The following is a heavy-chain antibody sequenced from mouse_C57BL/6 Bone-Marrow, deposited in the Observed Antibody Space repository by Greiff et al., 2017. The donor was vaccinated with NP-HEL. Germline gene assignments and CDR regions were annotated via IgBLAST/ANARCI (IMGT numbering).Heavy chain of an antibody. CDR1: GYAFPNYL. J-gene: IGHJ4*01. Sequence: QVQLQQSGAELVRPGTSVKVSCKASGYAFPNYLIEWVKQRPGQGLEWIGVFNPGRGGTNSNEKFKGKATLTADKSSSTAYMQLSSLTSEDSAVYFCARNGNGDYAMDYWGQGTSVTVSS. CDR2: FNPGRGGT. V-gene: IGHV1-54*01. CDR3: ARNGNGDYAMDY. D-gene: IGHD1-1*01.